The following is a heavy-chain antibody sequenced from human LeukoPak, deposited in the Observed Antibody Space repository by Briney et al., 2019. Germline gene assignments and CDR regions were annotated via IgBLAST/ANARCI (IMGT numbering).Heavy chain of an antibody. V-gene: IGHV4-39*07. J-gene: IGHJ4*02. D-gene: IGHD2-2*01. CDR3: ARDEGSSYPFDY. Sequence: IGSIYYSGSTYYNPSLKSRVTISVDTSKNQFSLNLSSVTAADTAVYFCARDEGSSYPFDYWGQGTLVTVSS. CDR2: IYYSGST.